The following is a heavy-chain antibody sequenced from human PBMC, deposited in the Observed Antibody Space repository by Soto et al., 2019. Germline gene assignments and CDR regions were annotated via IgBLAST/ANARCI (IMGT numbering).Heavy chain of an antibody. V-gene: IGHV3-74*01. J-gene: IGHJ5*02. Sequence: GGSLRLSCAASGITFSSYWMHWVRQAPGKGLVWVARINSDGSSTSYADSVKGRFTISRDNAKNTLYLQMNSLRAEDTAVYYCARVIRHYYDSSGYKSAPRWFDPWGQGTLVTVSS. D-gene: IGHD3-22*01. CDR3: ARVIRHYYDSSGYKSAPRWFDP. CDR2: INSDGSST. CDR1: GITFSSYW.